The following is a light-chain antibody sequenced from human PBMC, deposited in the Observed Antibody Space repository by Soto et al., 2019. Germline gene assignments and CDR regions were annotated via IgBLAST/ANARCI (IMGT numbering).Light chain of an antibody. V-gene: IGLV1-40*01. J-gene: IGLJ1*01. CDR2: GNN. Sequence: QSVLTQPPSVSGAPGQRVTISCTGISSNIGAGYDVHWYQQLPGTAPKLLIYGNNNRPSGVPGRFSGSKSGTSASLAITGLQAEDEAEYYCQSYDSSLSGYVFGTGTKVTVL. CDR1: SSNIGAGYD. CDR3: QSYDSSLSGYV.